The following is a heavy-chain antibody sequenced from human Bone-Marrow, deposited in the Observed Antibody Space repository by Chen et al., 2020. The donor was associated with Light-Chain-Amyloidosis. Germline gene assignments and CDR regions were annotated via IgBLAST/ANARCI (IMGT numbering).Heavy chain of an antibody. J-gene: IGHJ6*03. D-gene: IGHD3-10*01. CDR2: VSDLGNYT. CDR1: GFTFSAFS. V-gene: IGHV3-30-3*01. Sequence: QVQLVESGGGVVPPGTSLRLSCAASGFTFSAFSMHWVRQAPGRGLEWVAVVSDLGNYTHYADSVKGRFTVSRDNSKNTLYVQMNSLRAEDTAVYYCARERLSVREGNAGDFYYYNYMDVWGKGTTVTVSS. CDR3: ARERLSVREGNAGDFYYYNYMDV.